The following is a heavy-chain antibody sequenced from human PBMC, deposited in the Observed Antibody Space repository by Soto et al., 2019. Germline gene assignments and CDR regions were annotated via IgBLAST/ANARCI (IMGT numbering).Heavy chain of an antibody. Sequence: EVQLLESGGGLVQPGGSLTVSCPVSGFTFNNYAMSWVRHAPGKGLEWVSAISGSGGTTYYADSVKGRFTISRDNSKNQLYLQLTSQRAEDTALYYCVRHITHTRGSFDIWGQGTMVTASS. V-gene: IGHV3-23*01. J-gene: IGHJ3*02. CDR3: VRHITHTRGSFDI. CDR1: GFTFNNYA. CDR2: ISGSGGTT.